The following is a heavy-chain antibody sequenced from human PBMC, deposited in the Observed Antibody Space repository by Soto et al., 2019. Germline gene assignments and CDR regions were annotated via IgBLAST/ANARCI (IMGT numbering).Heavy chain of an antibody. V-gene: IGHV1-18*01. Sequence: ASVKVSCKASVYTFTSYGISLVRQAPGQGLEWMGWISAYNGNTNYAQKPQGRVTMTTDTSTSTAYMELRSLSSDDTAVYYCAKGVTAATSGWLSRFETWGQGTVVTVSS. D-gene: IGHD6-19*01. CDR1: VYTFTSYG. CDR3: AKGVTAATSGWLSRFET. J-gene: IGHJ5*02. CDR2: ISAYNGNT.